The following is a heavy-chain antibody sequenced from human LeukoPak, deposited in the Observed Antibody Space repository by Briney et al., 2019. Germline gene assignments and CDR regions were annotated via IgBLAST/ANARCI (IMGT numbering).Heavy chain of an antibody. Sequence: PSETLSLTCAVYGGSFSGYYWSWIRQPPGKGLEWIGEINHSGSTNYNPSLKSRVTISVDTSKNQFSLKLSSVTAADTAVYYCARAAVGSDYWGQGTLVTVSS. CDR3: ARAAVGSDY. CDR2: INHSGST. D-gene: IGHD1-26*01. CDR1: GGSFSGYY. J-gene: IGHJ4*02. V-gene: IGHV4-34*01.